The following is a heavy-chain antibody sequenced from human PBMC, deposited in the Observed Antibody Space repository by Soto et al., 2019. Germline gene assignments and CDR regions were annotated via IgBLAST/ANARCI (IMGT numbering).Heavy chain of an antibody. D-gene: IGHD3-3*01. CDR3: ARDPFYDFWSGSNWFDP. Sequence: ASVKVSCKASGYTFTSYAIHWVRQAPGQRLEWMGWINAGNGNTRYSQKFQGRVTITRDTSASTAYMELSSLRSEDTAIYYCARDPFYDFWSGSNWFDPWCQGILVT. J-gene: IGHJ5*02. CDR2: INAGNGNT. CDR1: GYTFTSYA. V-gene: IGHV1-3*01.